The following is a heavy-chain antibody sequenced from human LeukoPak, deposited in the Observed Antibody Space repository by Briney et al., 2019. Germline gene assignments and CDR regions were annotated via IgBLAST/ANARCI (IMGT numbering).Heavy chain of an antibody. V-gene: IGHV5-51*01. CDR1: GYSFTSYW. CDR2: IYPGDSDT. J-gene: IGHJ3*02. D-gene: IGHD4-23*01. CDR3: ARHLYGGNSGSAFDI. Sequence: GSLKISCKGSGYSFTSYWNGWVRQMPGKGLEWMGIIYPGDSDTRYSPSFQGQVTISADKSISTAYLQWSSLKASDTAMYYCARHLYGGNSGSAFDIWGQGTMVTVSS.